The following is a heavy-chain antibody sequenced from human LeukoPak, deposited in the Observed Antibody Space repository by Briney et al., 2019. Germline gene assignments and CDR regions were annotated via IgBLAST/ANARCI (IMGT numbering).Heavy chain of an antibody. Sequence: GGSLRLSCAASGFTFSDYYMSWIRQAPGKGLGWVSYISISSTYTNYADSVKGRFTISRDNARKSLYLQMNSLRAEDTAVYYCSRDFRVDILTGYYYYGTDVWGQGTTVTVSS. J-gene: IGHJ6*02. CDR2: ISISSTYT. CDR3: SRDFRVDILTGYYYYGTDV. D-gene: IGHD3-9*01. V-gene: IGHV3-11*06. CDR1: GFTFSDYY.